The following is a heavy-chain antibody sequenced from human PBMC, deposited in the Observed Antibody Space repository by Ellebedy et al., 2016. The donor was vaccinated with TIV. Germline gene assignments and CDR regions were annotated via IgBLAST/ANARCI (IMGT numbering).Heavy chain of an antibody. CDR1: GGSFSGYY. CDR3: ARINFGDFDY. Sequence: MPSETLSLTCAVYGGSFSGYYWNWIRQPPGKGLEWIGEINHSGSTNYNPSLKSRVTISVDTSKNQFSLKLSSVTAADTAVYYCARINFGDFDYWGQGTLVTVSS. J-gene: IGHJ4*02. D-gene: IGHD3-10*01. CDR2: INHSGST. V-gene: IGHV4-34*01.